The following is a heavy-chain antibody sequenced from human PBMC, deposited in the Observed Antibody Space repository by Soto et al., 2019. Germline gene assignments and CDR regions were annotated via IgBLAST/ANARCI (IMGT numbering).Heavy chain of an antibody. Sequence: SVKDSCQASGYTSSDFGISWGRQAPVQGLEWMGWVSGNNGASNPAPKVQGRITMTLDTSTGVSYMALRSLRSDDTAIYYCVRDQKYFRVNGNWFDSWGQGTLVTVSS. CDR1: GYTSSDFG. J-gene: IGHJ5*01. CDR3: VRDQKYFRVNGNWFDS. V-gene: IGHV1-18*04. CDR2: VSGNNGAS. D-gene: IGHD2-2*01.